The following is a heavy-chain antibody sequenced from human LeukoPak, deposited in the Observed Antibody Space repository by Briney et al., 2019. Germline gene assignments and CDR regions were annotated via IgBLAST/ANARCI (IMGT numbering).Heavy chain of an antibody. CDR3: ASETIRGYCSSTSCYTGDDY. Sequence: GASVKVSCKASGYTFTSYYMHWVRQAPGQGLEWMGIINPSGGSTSYAQKFQGRVTMARDTSTSTVYMELSSLRSEDTAGYYCASETIRGYCSSTSCYTGDDYWGQGTLVTVSS. CDR1: GYTFTSYY. CDR2: INPSGGST. J-gene: IGHJ4*02. V-gene: IGHV1-46*01. D-gene: IGHD2-2*02.